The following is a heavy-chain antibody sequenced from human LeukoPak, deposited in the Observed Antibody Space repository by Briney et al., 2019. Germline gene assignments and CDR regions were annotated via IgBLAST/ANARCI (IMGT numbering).Heavy chain of an antibody. V-gene: IGHV3-66*01. CDR2: IYSGGST. CDR1: GFTVSSNY. Sequence: GSLRLSCAASGFTVSSNYMSWVRQAPGKGLEWVSVIYSGGSTYYADSVKGRFTISRDNSKNTLYLQMNSLRAEDTAVYYCARGFGGSSPSGMDVWGQGTTVTVSS. J-gene: IGHJ6*02. D-gene: IGHD1-26*01. CDR3: ARGFGGSSPSGMDV.